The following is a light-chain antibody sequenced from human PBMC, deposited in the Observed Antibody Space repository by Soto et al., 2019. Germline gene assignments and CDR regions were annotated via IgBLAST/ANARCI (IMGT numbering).Light chain of an antibody. CDR1: TSNIGKNY. CDR3: ATWDSSLSAGL. CDR2: DNN. J-gene: IGLJ2*01. Sequence: QSVLTQPPSVSAAPGQKVTISCSGSTSNIGKNYVSWYQQSPGTAPKLLIYDNNKRPSGIPDRFSASKSGTPATLDITGLQTGDGADYYCATWDSSLSAGLFGGGTQLTVL. V-gene: IGLV1-51*01.